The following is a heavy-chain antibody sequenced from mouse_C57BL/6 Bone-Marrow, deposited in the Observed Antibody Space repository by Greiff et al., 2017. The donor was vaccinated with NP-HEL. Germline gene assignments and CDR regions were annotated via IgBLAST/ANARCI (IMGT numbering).Heavy chain of an antibody. D-gene: IGHD1-1*01. Sequence: EVQLVESGGGLVQSGRSLRLSCATSGFTFSDFYMEWVRQAPGKGLEWIAASRNKANDYTTEYSASVKGRFIVSRDTSQSILYLQMNALRAEDTAIYYCARDPPYTTVVAEDWYFDVWGTGTTVTVSS. CDR2: SRNKANDYTT. CDR1: GFTFSDFY. V-gene: IGHV7-1*01. J-gene: IGHJ1*03. CDR3: ARDPPYTTVVAEDWYFDV.